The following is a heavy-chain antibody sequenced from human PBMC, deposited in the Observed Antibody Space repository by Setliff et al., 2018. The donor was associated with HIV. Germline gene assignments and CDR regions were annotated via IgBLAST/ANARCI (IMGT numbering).Heavy chain of an antibody. V-gene: IGHV3-30*18. CDR3: VKDVSWAAS. D-gene: IGHD2-15*01. Sequence: GGSLRLSCAASGFTFSNYGMHWVRQAPGKGLEWVATMSLGGGGQYYRDSVRGRFTISRDTSKNTLFLQMDSLRGDDTSVYYCVKDVSWAASWGQGTLVTVPQ. CDR2: MSLGGGGQ. CDR1: GFTFSNYG. J-gene: IGHJ5*02.